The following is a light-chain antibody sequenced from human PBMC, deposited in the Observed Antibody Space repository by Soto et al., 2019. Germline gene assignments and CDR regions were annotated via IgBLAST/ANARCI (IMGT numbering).Light chain of an antibody. CDR1: SSDVGGYNY. V-gene: IGLV2-14*01. Sequence: QSVLTQPASVSGSPGQSITISCTGTSSDVGGYNYVSWYQHHPGKAPKLLIYEVSYRPSGVSDRFSGSKSANTTSLTISGLQAEDEADYYCSSSTSGSLRVFGTGTKVTVL. CDR2: EVS. CDR3: SSSTSGSLRV. J-gene: IGLJ1*01.